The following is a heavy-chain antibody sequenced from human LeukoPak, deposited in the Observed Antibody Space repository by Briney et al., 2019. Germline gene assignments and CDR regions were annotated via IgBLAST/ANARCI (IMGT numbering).Heavy chain of an antibody. V-gene: IGHV4-59*01. D-gene: IGHD3-22*01. J-gene: IGHJ6*03. CDR1: GGSISSYY. Sequence: PSETLSLTCKVSGGSISSYYWSWIRQPPGKGLEWIGYIYYSGSTNYNPSLKSRVTISVDTSKNQFCLKLSSVTAADTAVYYCARSSEGRYYYDSSGYTYIYYYMDVWGKGATVTISS. CDR2: IYYSGST. CDR3: ARSSEGRYYYDSSGYTYIYYYMDV.